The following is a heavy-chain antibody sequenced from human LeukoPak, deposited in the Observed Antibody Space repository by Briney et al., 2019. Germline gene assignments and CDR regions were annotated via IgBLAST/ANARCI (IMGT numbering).Heavy chain of an antibody. J-gene: IGHJ4*02. CDR3: AKTSDQLLYSKFDF. CDR2: IQYDGSFK. CDR1: GFTFSFYG. D-gene: IGHD2-2*02. Sequence: GGSLRLSCATSGFTFSFYGMYWVRQAPRKGLEWVAFIQYDGSFKFYADSVQGRFSISRDNSKNTLFLQMNSLRADDTAVYYCAKTSDQLLYSKFDFWGQGTLVTVSS. V-gene: IGHV3-30*02.